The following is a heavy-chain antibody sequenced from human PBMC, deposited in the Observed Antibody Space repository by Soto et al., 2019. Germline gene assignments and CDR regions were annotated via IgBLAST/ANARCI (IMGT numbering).Heavy chain of an antibody. J-gene: IGHJ5*02. V-gene: IGHV1-18*04. CDR1: GYTFTSYG. Sequence: ASVEVSCKASGYTFTSYGISWVRQAPGQGLEWMGWISAYNGNTNYAQKLQGRVTMTTDTSTSTAYMELRSLRSDDTAVYHCARAKTYYXFWSGYYTAGLSYWFDPWGQGTLVTVSS. CDR2: ISAYNGNT. CDR3: ARAKTYYXFWSGYYTAGLSYWFDP. D-gene: IGHD3-3*01.